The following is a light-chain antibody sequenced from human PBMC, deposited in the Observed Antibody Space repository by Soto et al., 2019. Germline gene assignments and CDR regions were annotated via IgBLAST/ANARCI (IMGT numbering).Light chain of an antibody. CDR1: SSDVGGYNY. V-gene: IGLV2-14*01. CDR2: DVS. CDR3: SSYTSSSPRV. Sequence: QSVLTQPASVSGSPGQSITISCTGTSSDVGGYNYVSWYQQHPGKAPKLMIYDVSNRPSGVSNRFSGSQSGNTASLTISGLQAEDEADYYCSSYTSSSPRVFGTGTKVTVL. J-gene: IGLJ1*01.